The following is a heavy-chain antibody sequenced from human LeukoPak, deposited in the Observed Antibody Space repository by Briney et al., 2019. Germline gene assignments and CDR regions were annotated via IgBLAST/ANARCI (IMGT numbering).Heavy chain of an antibody. CDR1: GFTFSSYS. D-gene: IGHD6-19*01. V-gene: IGHV3-21*01. Sequence: GGSLRLSCAASGFTFSSYSMNWVRQAPGKGLEWVSSISSSSSYIYYADSVKGRFTISRDNAKNTLYLQMNSLRAEDTAVYYCARDLSSGWPYYFDYWAREPWSPSPQ. J-gene: IGHJ4*02. CDR3: ARDLSSGWPYYFDY. CDR2: ISSSSSYI.